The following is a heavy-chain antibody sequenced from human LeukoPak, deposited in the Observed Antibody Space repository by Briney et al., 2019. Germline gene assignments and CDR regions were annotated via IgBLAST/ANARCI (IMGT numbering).Heavy chain of an antibody. V-gene: IGHV1-18*04. CDR1: GYTFTGYY. D-gene: IGHD5-12*01. J-gene: IGHJ4*02. CDR2: ISAYNGNT. Sequence: ASVKVSCKASGYTFTGYYMHWVRQAPGQGLEWMGWISAYNGNTNYAQKLQGRVTMTTDTSTSTAYMELRSLRSDDTAVYYCARDTYSGYDYRIDYWGQGTLVTVSS. CDR3: ARDTYSGYDYRIDY.